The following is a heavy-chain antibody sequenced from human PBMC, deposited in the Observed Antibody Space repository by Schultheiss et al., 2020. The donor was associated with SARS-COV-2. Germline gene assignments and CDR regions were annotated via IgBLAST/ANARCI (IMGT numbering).Heavy chain of an antibody. V-gene: IGHV4-39*07. CDR3: ARDFSGGSYFDF. CDR2: IYYSGST. D-gene: IGHD1-26*01. CDR1: GGSISSSSYY. J-gene: IGHJ4*02. Sequence: SQTLSLTCTVSGGSISSSSYYWGWIRQPPGKGLEWIGSIYYSGSTYYNPSLKSRVTISVDTSKNQFSLKLSSVTAADTAVYYCARDFSGGSYFDFWGQGTLVTVSS.